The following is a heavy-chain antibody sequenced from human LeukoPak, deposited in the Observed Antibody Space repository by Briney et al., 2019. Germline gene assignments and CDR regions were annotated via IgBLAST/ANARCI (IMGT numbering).Heavy chain of an antibody. Sequence: GGSLRLSCAASAGFPFSDYLMNWVRQAPGKGLEWVAIISQDGREKLYVDSVRGRFTISRDNAKSSLYLQINSLRAEDTAVYYCVGGIGWQPDYWGQGTLVTVSS. V-gene: IGHV3-7*01. CDR2: ISQDGREK. D-gene: IGHD6-19*01. CDR3: VGGIGWQPDY. CDR1: AGFPFSDYL. J-gene: IGHJ4*02.